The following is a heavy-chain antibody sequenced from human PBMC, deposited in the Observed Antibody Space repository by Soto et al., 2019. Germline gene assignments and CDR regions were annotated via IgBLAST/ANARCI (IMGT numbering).Heavy chain of an antibody. V-gene: IGHV3-21*01. CDR3: ASRDGHNYYFDF. CDR2: ISSSSIYI. Sequence: GGSLRLSCAASGFTFNTYNMNWVRQAPGKGLEWVTSISSSSIYINYADSVKGRFTISRDNAKNSLYLQMNSLRAEDTAVYYCASRDGHNYYFDFWGQGALVTVSS. CDR1: GFTFNTYN. D-gene: IGHD2-21*01. J-gene: IGHJ4*02.